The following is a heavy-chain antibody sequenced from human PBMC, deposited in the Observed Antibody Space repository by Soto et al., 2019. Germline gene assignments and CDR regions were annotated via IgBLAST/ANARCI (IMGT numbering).Heavy chain of an antibody. CDR2: ISSSSSYI. D-gene: IGHD1-1*01. Sequence: EVQLVESGGGLIQPGGSLRLSCAASGFTVSSNYMSWVRQAPGKGLEWVSSISSSSSYIYYADSVKGRFTISRDNAKNSLYLQMNSLRAEDTAVYYCARDLGLEGLRWFDPWGQGTLVTVSS. J-gene: IGHJ5*02. V-gene: IGHV3-21*01. CDR3: ARDLGLEGLRWFDP. CDR1: GFTVSSNY.